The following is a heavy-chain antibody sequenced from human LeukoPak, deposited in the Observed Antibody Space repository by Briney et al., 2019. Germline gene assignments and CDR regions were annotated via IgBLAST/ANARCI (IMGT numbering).Heavy chain of an antibody. J-gene: IGHJ4*02. CDR1: GFIFSSYA. V-gene: IGHV3-30*01. Sequence: GGSLRLSCAASGFIFSSYAIHWVRQAPGKGLEWVAGISYDGTNKNYADSVRGRFTISRDNSKNTLYLQMNSLGPEDTAVYYCATYYYDSATDYWGQGTLVTVSS. CDR3: ATYYYDSATDY. D-gene: IGHD3-22*01. CDR2: ISYDGTNK.